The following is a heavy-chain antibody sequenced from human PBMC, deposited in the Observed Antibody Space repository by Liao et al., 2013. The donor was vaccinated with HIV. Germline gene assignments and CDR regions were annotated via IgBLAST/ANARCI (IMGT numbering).Heavy chain of an antibody. D-gene: IGHD4-11*01. CDR2: INESGDT. CDR1: GASFGDHY. V-gene: IGHV4-34*02. Sequence: QVQLQQWGAGLLKTSETLSLTCAVYGASFGDHYWTWFRQPPGKGLEWIGEINESGDTNYNPSLTTRVTLSLDTSKNQFSLKMTSVTAADTAVYYCARDVRGMTTAIVPLSPWGQGTLVTVSS. J-gene: IGHJ4*02. CDR3: ARDVRGMTTAIVPLSP.